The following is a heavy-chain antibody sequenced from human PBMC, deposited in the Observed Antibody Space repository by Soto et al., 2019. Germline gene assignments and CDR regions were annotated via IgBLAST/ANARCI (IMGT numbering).Heavy chain of an antibody. CDR1: GFSFSSCA. CDR2: ISHDGSNK. CDR3: ARDCISTSCYGDNFDY. Sequence: GGSLRLSCAASGFSFSSCAMHWVRQAPGKGLEWVADISHDGSNKYYADSVKGRFTISRDNSGNTVYLQMNSLRAEDTAVYYCARDCISTSCYGDNFDYWGQGTLVTVSS. V-gene: IGHV3-30-3*01. D-gene: IGHD2-2*01. J-gene: IGHJ4*02.